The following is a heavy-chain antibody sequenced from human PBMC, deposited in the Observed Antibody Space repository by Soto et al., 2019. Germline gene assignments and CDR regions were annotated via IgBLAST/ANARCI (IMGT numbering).Heavy chain of an antibody. V-gene: IGHV3-23*01. J-gene: IGHJ4*02. D-gene: IGHD6-19*01. CDR1: GFSFSNYA. CDR3: AKPVDSSGWYFGRRSQKDD. Sequence: EVQLLESGGGLVQPGGSLRLSCAASGFSFSNYAMSWVRQAPGKGLEWVSAISGSGGSTYYADSVKGRFTISRDNSKNTLYLQMDSLRAEDTAVYYCAKPVDSSGWYFGRRSQKDDWGQGTLVTVSS. CDR2: ISGSGGST.